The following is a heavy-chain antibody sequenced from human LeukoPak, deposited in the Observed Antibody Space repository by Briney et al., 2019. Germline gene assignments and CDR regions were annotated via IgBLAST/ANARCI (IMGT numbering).Heavy chain of an antibody. CDR3: ARGVGYSSSWRFDY. D-gene: IGHD6-13*01. J-gene: IGHJ4*02. CDR2: INPNSGGT. Sequence: ASVNVSCKASGYTFSDYYMHWVRQAPGQGLEWMGWINPNSGGTNNAQKFQGRVTMTRDTSIGTAYMELSRLRSDDTAVYYCARGVGYSSSWRFDYWGQGTLVTVSS. CDR1: GYTFSDYY. V-gene: IGHV1-2*02.